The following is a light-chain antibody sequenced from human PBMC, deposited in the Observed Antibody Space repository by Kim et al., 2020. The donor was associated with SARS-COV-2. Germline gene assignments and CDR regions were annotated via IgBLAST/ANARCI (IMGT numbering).Light chain of an antibody. CDR1: ELGDKY. CDR2: QDC. J-gene: IGLJ2*01. Sequence: SVSPGQTASITCSGDELGDKYTCWYHQKPGQSPVLVIYQDCKRPSGIPERFSGSNSGNTATLTISGTQAMDEADYYCQAWDSSTVVFGGGTQLTVL. V-gene: IGLV3-1*01. CDR3: QAWDSSTVV.